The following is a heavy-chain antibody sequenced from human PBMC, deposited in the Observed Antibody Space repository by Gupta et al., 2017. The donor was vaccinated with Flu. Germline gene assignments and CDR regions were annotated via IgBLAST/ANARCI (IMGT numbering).Heavy chain of an antibody. CDR3: VRLTDGYNRNWDYYALDV. J-gene: IGHJ6*02. D-gene: IGHD5-24*01. V-gene: IGHV3-23*01. Sequence: EVELLDSGGGLVQPGGSLRLSCAASGFTFNTYAMTWVRQAPGKGLQLVSTINSGGDDTFYAASVKGRVTISRDNSRNTLVLQMNSLRAEDTAEYDCVRLTDGYNRNWDYYALDVWCQGTTVTVSS. CDR1: GFTFNTYA. CDR2: INSGGDDT.